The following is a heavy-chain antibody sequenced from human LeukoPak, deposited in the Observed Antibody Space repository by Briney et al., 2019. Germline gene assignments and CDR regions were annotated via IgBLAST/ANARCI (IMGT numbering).Heavy chain of an antibody. Sequence: PSETLSLTCTVSGGSISSGSYYWSWIRQPAGKGLEWIGRIYTSGSTNYNPSLKSRVTISVDTSKNQFSLKLSSVTAADTAVYYCARETGGYSYGYDNWFDPWGQGTLVTVSS. J-gene: IGHJ5*02. CDR1: GGSISSGSYY. D-gene: IGHD5-18*01. V-gene: IGHV4-61*02. CDR3: ARETGGYSYGYDNWFDP. CDR2: IYTSGST.